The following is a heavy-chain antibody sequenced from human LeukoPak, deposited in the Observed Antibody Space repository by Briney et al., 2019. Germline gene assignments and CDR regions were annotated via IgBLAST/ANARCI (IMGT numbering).Heavy chain of an antibody. V-gene: IGHV1-69*13. D-gene: IGHD3-22*01. CDR2: IIPIFGTA. CDR3: ARLYSSGYSNWFDP. J-gene: IGHJ5*02. Sequence: ASVKVSCKXSGGTFSSYAISWVRQAPGQGLEWMGGIIPIFGTANYVQKFQGRVTITADESTSTAYMELSSLRSEDTAVYYCARLYSSGYSNWFDPWGQGTLVTVSS. CDR1: GGTFSSYA.